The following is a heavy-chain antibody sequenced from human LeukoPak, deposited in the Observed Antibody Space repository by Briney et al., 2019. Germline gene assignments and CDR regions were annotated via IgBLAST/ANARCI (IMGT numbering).Heavy chain of an antibody. Sequence: SETLSLTCTVSGGSIRSYYWSWIRQPPGKGLEWIGYIYYSGSTNYNPSLKSRVTISVDTSKNQFSLKLSSVTAADTAVYYCASTSRGYSYGLKTYYFDYWGQGTLVTVSS. J-gene: IGHJ4*02. CDR1: GGSIRSYY. CDR3: ASTSRGYSYGLKTYYFDY. V-gene: IGHV4-59*08. CDR2: IYYSGST. D-gene: IGHD5-18*01.